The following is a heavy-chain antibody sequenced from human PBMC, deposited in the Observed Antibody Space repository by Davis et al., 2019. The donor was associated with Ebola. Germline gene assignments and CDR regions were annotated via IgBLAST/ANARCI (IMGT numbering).Heavy chain of an antibody. V-gene: IGHV4-30-4*07. CDR2: ISYIGNT. J-gene: IGHJ4*02. D-gene: IGHD4-17*01. CDR3: ARISGDYGAFDY. Sequence: MPSETLSLTCAVSGGSVSSGGYSWSWIRQPPGKGLECIGYISYIGNTYYTPSLKTRLAISLDTSKNQLSLNLNSVTAADTAVYFCARISGDYGAFDYWGQGALVTVSS. CDR1: GGSVSSGGYS.